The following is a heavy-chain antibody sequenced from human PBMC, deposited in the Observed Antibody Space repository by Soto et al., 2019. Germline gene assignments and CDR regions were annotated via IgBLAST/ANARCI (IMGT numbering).Heavy chain of an antibody. D-gene: IGHD3-10*01. Sequence: GSLRLSCAASGFSFSSYAVHWVRQAPGEGLEWVAFISYDGTKTDYADSVKGRFTISRDNSENTLYLQMSRLRPEDTAVYYCARGEVRGVIYNGLDVWGQGTTVTVS. CDR3: ARGEVRGVIYNGLDV. CDR1: GFSFSSYA. J-gene: IGHJ6*02. V-gene: IGHV3-30-3*01. CDR2: ISYDGTKT.